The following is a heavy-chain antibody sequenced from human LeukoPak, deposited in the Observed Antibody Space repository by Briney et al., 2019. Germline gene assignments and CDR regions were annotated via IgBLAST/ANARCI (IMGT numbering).Heavy chain of an antibody. D-gene: IGHD3-10*01. CDR3: ARAQLGYYGSGSYPSDAFDI. CDR1: GYTFTGYY. J-gene: IGHJ3*02. V-gene: IGHV1-2*02. CDR2: INPNSGGT. Sequence: ASVKVSCKASGYTFTGYYMHWVRQAPGQGLEWMGWINPNSGGTNYAQKFQGRVTMTRDTSISTAYMELSRLSSVTAADTAVYYCARAQLGYYGSGSYPSDAFDIWGQGTMVTVSS.